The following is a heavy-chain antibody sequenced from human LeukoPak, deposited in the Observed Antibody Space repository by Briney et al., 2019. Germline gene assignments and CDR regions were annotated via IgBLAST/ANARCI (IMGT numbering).Heavy chain of an antibody. D-gene: IGHD6-19*01. Sequence: SETLSLTCAVSGGSISSSNWWSRVRQPPGKGLDWIGEIYHSGSTNYNPSLKSRVTISVDKSKNQFSLKLSSVTAADTAVYYCARVRSHRLVRYYYYYGMDVWGQGTTATVSS. CDR1: GGSISSSNW. J-gene: IGHJ6*02. V-gene: IGHV4-4*02. CDR3: ARVRSHRLVRYYYYYGMDV. CDR2: IYHSGST.